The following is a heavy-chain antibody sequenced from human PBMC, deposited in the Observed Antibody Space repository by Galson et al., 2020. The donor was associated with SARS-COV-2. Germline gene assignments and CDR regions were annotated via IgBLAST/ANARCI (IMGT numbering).Heavy chain of an antibody. CDR2: IIPIFGTA. CDR1: GGTFSSYA. CDR3: ARNGWSAPPYYYYGMDV. V-gene: IGHV1-69*13. D-gene: IGHD2-15*01. J-gene: IGHJ6*02. Sequence: SVKVSCKASGGTFSSYAISWVRQAPGQGLEWMGGIIPIFGTANYAQKFQGRVTITADESTSTAYMELSSLRSEDTAVYYCARNGWSAPPYYYYGMDVWGQGTTVTVSS.